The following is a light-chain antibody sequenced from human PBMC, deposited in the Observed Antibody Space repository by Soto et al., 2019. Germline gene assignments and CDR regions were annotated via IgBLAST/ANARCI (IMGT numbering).Light chain of an antibody. V-gene: IGLV2-8*01. Sequence: QSALTQPPSASGCPGQSVTISCTGTSSDVGGYNYVSWYQQHPGKAPKLMIYEVSKRPSGVPDRFSGSKSGNTASLTVSGLQVEDEADYYCSSYAGINNVFGAGTKLTVL. CDR1: SSDVGGYNY. CDR2: EVS. J-gene: IGLJ1*01. CDR3: SSYAGINNV.